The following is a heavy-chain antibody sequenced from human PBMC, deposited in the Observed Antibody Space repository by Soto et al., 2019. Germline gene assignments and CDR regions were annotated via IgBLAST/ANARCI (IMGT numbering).Heavy chain of an antibody. V-gene: IGHV3-64*04. CDR3: ARDLGDYSYGYLESDY. J-gene: IGHJ4*02. D-gene: IGHD5-18*01. Sequence: PGGSLRLSCAASGFTFSSYAMHWVRQAPGKGLEYVSAISNDGSSKYYANSVKGRFTISRDNSKNTLYLQMNSLRAEDTAVYYCARDLGDYSYGYLESDYWGQGTLVTVSS. CDR2: ISNDGSSK. CDR1: GFTFSSYA.